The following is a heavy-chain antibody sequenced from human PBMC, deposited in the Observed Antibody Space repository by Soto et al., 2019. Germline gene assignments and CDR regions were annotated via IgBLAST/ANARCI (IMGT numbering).Heavy chain of an antibody. Sequence: SETLSLTCAVYGGSFSGYYWSWIRQPPGKGLEWIGEINHSGSTNYNPSLKSRVTISVAKSKNQFSLRLSSVTAADTAVYYCARLRSSSWQYYFDYWGQGTLVTVSS. CDR2: INHSGST. CDR1: GGSFSGYY. V-gene: IGHV4-34*01. D-gene: IGHD6-13*01. J-gene: IGHJ4*02. CDR3: ARLRSSSWQYYFDY.